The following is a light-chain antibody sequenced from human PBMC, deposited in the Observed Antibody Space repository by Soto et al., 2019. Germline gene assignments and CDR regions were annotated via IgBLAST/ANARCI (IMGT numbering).Light chain of an antibody. CDR2: GAS. J-gene: IGKJ2*01. CDR1: QSVSSSY. V-gene: IGKV3-20*01. Sequence: EIVLTQSPGTLSLSPGERATLSCRASQSVSSSYLAWYQQKPGQAPMLLIYGASSRATGIPDRFSGSGSGTDFPLTISRLEPEDFAVYYCQQYGSSPVTFGQGTKLEIK. CDR3: QQYGSSPVT.